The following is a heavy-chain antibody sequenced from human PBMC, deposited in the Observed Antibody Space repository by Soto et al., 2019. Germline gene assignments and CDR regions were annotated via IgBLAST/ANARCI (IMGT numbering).Heavy chain of an antibody. CDR3: ARDGGYYGSGSYFDH. CDR2: IWYDGSNK. CDR1: GFTFSAYG. Sequence: QVQLVESGGGVVQPGRSLRLSCAASGFTFSAYGMHWVRQAPGKGLEWVAVIWYDGSNKYYGDSVKGRFTISRDNSKNTLDLQMNNLRAEDTAVYYCARDGGYYGSGSYFDHWGQGTLVTVSS. D-gene: IGHD3-10*01. V-gene: IGHV3-33*01. J-gene: IGHJ5*02.